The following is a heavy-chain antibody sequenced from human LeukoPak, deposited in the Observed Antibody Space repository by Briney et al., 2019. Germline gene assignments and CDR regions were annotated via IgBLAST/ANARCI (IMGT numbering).Heavy chain of an antibody. D-gene: IGHD1-1*01. CDR1: GGSISSYY. CDR2: IYYSGST. J-gene: IGHJ4*02. CDR3: ARTPARGTIDY. Sequence: SETLSLTSTVSGGSISSYYWSWIRQPPGKGLEWIGYIYYSGSTNYNPSLKSRVTISVDTSKNQFSLKLSSVTAADTAVYYCARTPARGTIDYWGQGTLVTVSS. V-gene: IGHV4-59*01.